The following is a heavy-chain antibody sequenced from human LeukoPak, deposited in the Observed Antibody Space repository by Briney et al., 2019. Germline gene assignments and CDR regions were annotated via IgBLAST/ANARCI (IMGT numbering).Heavy chain of an antibody. J-gene: IGHJ6*03. CDR2: INPNSGGT. CDR1: GYTFTGYY. V-gene: IGHV1-2*02. CDR3: ARGVSGSYYYYYMDV. Sequence: ASVKVSCKASGYTFTGYYMHWVRQAPGQGLEWMGWINPNSGGTNYAQKFQGRVTMTRDTSISTAYMELSRLRSDDTAVYYCARGVSGSYYYYYMDVWGKGTAVTISS. D-gene: IGHD1-26*01.